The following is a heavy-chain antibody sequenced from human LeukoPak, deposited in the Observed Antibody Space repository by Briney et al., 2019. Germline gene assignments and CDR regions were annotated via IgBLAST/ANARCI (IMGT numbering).Heavy chain of an antibody. J-gene: IGHJ4*02. D-gene: IGHD3-22*01. V-gene: IGHV3-23*01. Sequence: QAGGSLRLSCAASGFTFSSYAMSWVRQAPGKGLEWVSAISGSGGSTYYADSVKGRFTISRDNSKNTLYLQMNSLRAEDTAVYYCARGEDYYDSSGPNYWGQGTLVTVSS. CDR1: GFTFSSYA. CDR3: ARGEDYYDSSGPNY. CDR2: ISGSGGST.